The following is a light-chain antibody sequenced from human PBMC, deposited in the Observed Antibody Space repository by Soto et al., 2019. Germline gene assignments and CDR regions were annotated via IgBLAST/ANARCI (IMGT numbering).Light chain of an antibody. CDR1: QTITSRY. CDR3: QQYGSSLPLT. J-gene: IGKJ4*01. CDR2: GAS. V-gene: IGKV3-20*01. Sequence: EIVLTQSPGTLSLSPGERATLSCRASQTITSRYLVWYQQKPGQAPRLLIYGASSRATGIPDRFSGSGSGTDFTLTISRLEPEDFAVYYCQQYGSSLPLTFGGGTKVDIK.